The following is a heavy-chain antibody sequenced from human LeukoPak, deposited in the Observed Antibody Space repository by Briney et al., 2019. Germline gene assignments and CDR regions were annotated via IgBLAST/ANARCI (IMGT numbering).Heavy chain of an antibody. D-gene: IGHD6-13*01. CDR1: GYTFTSYD. Sequence: ASVKVSCKASGYTFTSYDINWVRQATGQGLEWMGWINTNTGNPTYAQGFTGRFVFSLDTSVSTAYLQISSLKAEDTAVYYCARALLAAAGYDAFDIWGQGTMVTVSS. CDR3: ARALLAAAGYDAFDI. J-gene: IGHJ3*02. CDR2: INTNTGNP. V-gene: IGHV7-4-1*02.